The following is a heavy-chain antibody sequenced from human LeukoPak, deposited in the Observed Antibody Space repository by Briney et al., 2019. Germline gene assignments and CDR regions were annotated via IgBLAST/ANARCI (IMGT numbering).Heavy chain of an antibody. D-gene: IGHD3-22*01. CDR1: GFTFSDYY. CDR2: ISRGGGEI. Sequence: GGSLRLSCAASGFTFSDYYMSWVRQAPGKGLEWISYISRGGGEIHYADSVKGRFTISRDNTKNSLYLQMNSLRVEDTAVYYCARVQYYYDSSGYFVSLGPFDCWGQGTLVTVSS. V-gene: IGHV3-11*04. J-gene: IGHJ4*02. CDR3: ARVQYYYDSSGYFVSLGPFDC.